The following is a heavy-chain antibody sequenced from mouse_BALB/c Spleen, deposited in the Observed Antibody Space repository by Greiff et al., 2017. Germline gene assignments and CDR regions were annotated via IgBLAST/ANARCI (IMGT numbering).Heavy chain of an antibody. V-gene: IGHV5-6-5*01. D-gene: IGHD2-3*01. Sequence: EVMLVESGGGLVKPGGSLKLSCATSGFTFSSYAMSWVRQTPEKRLEWVASISSGGSTYYPDSVKGRFTISRDNARNILYLQMSSLRSEDTAMYYCARALYDYDAMDYWGQGTSVTVSS. J-gene: IGHJ4*01. CDR3: ARALYDYDAMDY. CDR1: GFTFSSYA. CDR2: ISSGGST.